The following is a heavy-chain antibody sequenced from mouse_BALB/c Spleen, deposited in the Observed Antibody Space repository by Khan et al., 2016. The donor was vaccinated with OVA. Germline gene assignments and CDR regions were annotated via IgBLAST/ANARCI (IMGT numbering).Heavy chain of an antibody. J-gene: IGHJ3*01. Sequence: VQLQESGAELVRPGSSVKISCKASGYAFSNYLMNWVKQGPGQGLEWIGQIYPGDGNTNYNGKFKEKATLTADNSSTTAYMQLSSLTSEDSAVYFCARSGYDYFAYWGQGTLVTVSA. CDR1: GYAFSNYL. CDR3: ARSGYDYFAY. D-gene: IGHD2-14*01. V-gene: IGHV1-80*01. CDR2: IYPGDGNT.